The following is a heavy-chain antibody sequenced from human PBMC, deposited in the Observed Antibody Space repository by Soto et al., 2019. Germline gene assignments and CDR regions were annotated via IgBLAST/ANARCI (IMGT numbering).Heavy chain of an antibody. CDR3: AKRVGYSSGWYYYYYGMDV. CDR1: GFTCSRYA. V-gene: IGHV3-23*01. CDR2: ISGSGGST. Sequence: GGSLRLSCAASGFTCSRYAMSWVRQAPGKGLEWVSAISGSGGSTYYADSVKGRFTISRDNSKNTLYLQMNSLRAEDTAVYYCAKRVGYSSGWYYYYYGMDVWGQGTTVTVSS. J-gene: IGHJ6*02. D-gene: IGHD6-19*01.